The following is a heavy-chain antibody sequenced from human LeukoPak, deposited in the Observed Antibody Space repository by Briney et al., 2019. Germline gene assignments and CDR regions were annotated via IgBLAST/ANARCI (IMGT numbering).Heavy chain of an antibody. J-gene: IGHJ4*02. CDR2: IRHDGSIK. CDR3: AKDSLADIDY. CDR1: GFIFSTYG. V-gene: IGHV3-30*02. Sequence: GGSPRLSCAASGFIFSTYGMYWVRQAPGKGLEWVAFIRHDGSIKNYADSVKGRSTISRDNSKNTLYLQMNSLRAEDTAVYYCAKDSLADIDYWGQGNLVTVSS. D-gene: IGHD3-16*01.